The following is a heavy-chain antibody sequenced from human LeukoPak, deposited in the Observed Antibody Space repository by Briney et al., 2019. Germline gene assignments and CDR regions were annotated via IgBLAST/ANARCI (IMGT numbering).Heavy chain of an antibody. CDR1: GYCCTSYW. CDR3: ARLPNAFDI. Sequence: GALLMICGVCSGYCCTSYWIGLLRQIPGKLLEWMGIIYPGDSDTRYSPSFQGQVTISADKSISTAYLQWSSLKASGTAMYYCARLPNAFDIWGQGTMVTVSS. CDR2: IYPGDSDT. V-gene: IGHV5-51*01. J-gene: IGHJ3*02.